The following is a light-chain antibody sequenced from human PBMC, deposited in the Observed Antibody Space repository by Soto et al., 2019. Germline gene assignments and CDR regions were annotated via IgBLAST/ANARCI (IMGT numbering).Light chain of an antibody. J-gene: IGKJ4*01. Sequence: DIQMTQSPSTLSASVGDRVTITCRASQSISSWLAWYQQKPGKAPKLLIYKASSLESGVPSRFSGSGSGTEFTLTITSLQPDDFATYYCQQYKNYSLLTFGGATKVEIK. CDR3: QQYKNYSLLT. V-gene: IGKV1-5*03. CDR2: KAS. CDR1: QSISSW.